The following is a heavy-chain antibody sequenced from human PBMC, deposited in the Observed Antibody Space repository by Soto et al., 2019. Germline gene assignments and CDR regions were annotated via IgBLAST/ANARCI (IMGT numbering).Heavy chain of an antibody. Sequence: QVHLVQAGAEVKKPGSSVKVSCRASGGTFNRYSISWVRQAPGQGLEWMGRIIPMFGITNYAQKFQGRVMITADKSANTAYMAVSGLRSEDTAMYYCATFSEGDCTTTTCYGDFDYWGQGTLVTVSS. J-gene: IGHJ4*02. D-gene: IGHD2-2*01. CDR3: ATFSEGDCTTTTCYGDFDY. CDR2: IIPMFGIT. CDR1: GGTFNRYS. V-gene: IGHV1-69*02.